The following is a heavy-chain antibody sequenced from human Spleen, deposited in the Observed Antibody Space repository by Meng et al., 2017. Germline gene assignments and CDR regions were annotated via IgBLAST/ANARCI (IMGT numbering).Heavy chain of an antibody. CDR3: AGSITIFGVVITDAFDI. J-gene: IGHJ3*02. Sequence: ASVKVSCKPSGYNFPDYYIHWVRQAPGQGLEWMGRINPNSGGTNYAQKFQGRVTMTRDTSISTAYMELSRLRSDDTAVYYCAGSITIFGVVITDAFDIWGQGTMVTVSS. V-gene: IGHV1-2*06. CDR2: INPNSGGT. D-gene: IGHD3-3*01. CDR1: GYNFPDYY.